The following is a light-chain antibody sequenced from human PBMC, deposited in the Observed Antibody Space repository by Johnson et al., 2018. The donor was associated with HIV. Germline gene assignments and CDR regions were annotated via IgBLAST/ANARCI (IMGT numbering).Light chain of an antibody. J-gene: IGLJ1*01. V-gene: IGLV1-51*02. CDR1: SSNIGNNY. Sequence: QSVLTQPPSVSAAPGQKVTISCSGSSSNIGNNYVSWYQQLPGTAPTLLIYENNNRPSGIPDRFSGSKSATSAPLAITALPTGADADYYCGTWDSSRSAGPYVFGTGTKVTVL. CDR2: ENN. CDR3: GTWDSSRSAGPYV.